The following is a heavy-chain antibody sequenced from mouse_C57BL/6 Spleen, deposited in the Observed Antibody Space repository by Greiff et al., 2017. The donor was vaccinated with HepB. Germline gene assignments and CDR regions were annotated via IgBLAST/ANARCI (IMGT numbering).Heavy chain of an antibody. CDR1: GYTFTSYW. Sequence: VQLQQPGAELVMPGASVKLSCKASGYTFTSYWMHWVKQRPGQGLEWIGEIDPSDSYTNYNQKFKGKSTLTVDKSSSTAYMQRSSLTSEDPAVYYCARRGAAQATDYWGQGTTLTVSS. D-gene: IGHD3-2*02. J-gene: IGHJ2*01. CDR2: IDPSDSYT. CDR3: ARRGAAQATDY. V-gene: IGHV1-69*01.